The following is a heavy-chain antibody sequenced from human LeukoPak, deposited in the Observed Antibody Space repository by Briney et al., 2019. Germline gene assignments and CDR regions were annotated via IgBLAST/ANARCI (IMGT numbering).Heavy chain of an antibody. CDR1: GFTFSSYN. Sequence: GGSLRLSCAASGFTFSSYNMNWVRQSPGKGLEWVSCISSGSSYIYYADSVKGRFTISRDNAKNSLYLQMNSLRADDTAVYYCARLVEATDSPSDYWGQGSLVTVSS. D-gene: IGHD1-26*01. CDR2: ISSGSSYI. CDR3: ARLVEATDSPSDY. J-gene: IGHJ4*02. V-gene: IGHV3-21*01.